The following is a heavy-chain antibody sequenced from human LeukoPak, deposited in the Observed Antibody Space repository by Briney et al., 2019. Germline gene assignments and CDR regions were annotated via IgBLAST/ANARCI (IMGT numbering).Heavy chain of an antibody. V-gene: IGHV3-21*04. J-gene: IGHJ4*02. CDR2: ISSSSSYI. D-gene: IGHD2-15*01. CDR3: AKTEEDIVVVVAATYFDY. Sequence: GGSLRLSCAASGFTFSSYSMNWVRQAPGKGLEWVSSISSSSSYIYYADSVKGRFTISRDNSKNTLYLQMNSLRAEDTAVYYCAKTEEDIVVVVAATYFDYWGQGTLVTVSS. CDR1: GFTFSSYS.